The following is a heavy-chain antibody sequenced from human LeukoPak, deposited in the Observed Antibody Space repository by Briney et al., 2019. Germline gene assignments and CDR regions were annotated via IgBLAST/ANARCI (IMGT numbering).Heavy chain of an antibody. D-gene: IGHD6-19*01. J-gene: IGHJ4*02. CDR3: ASTVAGIGYFDY. CDR1: GGSISSSSYY. Sequence: SETLSLTCTVSGGSISSSSYYWGWIRQPPGKGLEWIGSIYYRGSTYYNPSLKSRVTISVDTSKNQFSLKLSSVTAADTAVYYCASTVAGIGYFDYWGQGTLVTVSS. CDR2: IYYRGST. V-gene: IGHV4-39*07.